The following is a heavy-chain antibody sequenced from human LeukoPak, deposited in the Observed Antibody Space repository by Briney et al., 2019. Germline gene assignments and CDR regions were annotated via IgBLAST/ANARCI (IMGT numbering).Heavy chain of an antibody. CDR3: ARAWYYDFWSGPNKGGFDY. J-gene: IGHJ4*02. CDR1: GFTFSSYA. D-gene: IGHD3-3*01. Sequence: GGSLRLSCAASGFTFSSYAMHWVRQAPGKGLEWVAVISYDGSNKYYADSVKGRFTISRDNAKNSLYLQMNSLRAEDTAVYYCARAWYYDFWSGPNKGGFDYWGQGTLVTVSS. CDR2: ISYDGSNK. V-gene: IGHV3-30*04.